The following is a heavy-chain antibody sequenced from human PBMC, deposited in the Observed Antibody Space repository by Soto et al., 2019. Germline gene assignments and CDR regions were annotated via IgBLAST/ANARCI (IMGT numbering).Heavy chain of an antibody. CDR3: AKPRAKVATGAEYFQH. CDR1: GFTFSSYA. J-gene: IGHJ1*01. Sequence: GGSLRLSCAASGFTFSSYAMSWVRQAPGKGLEWVSAISGSGGTTYYADSVKGRFTISRDNSKNTLYLQMNSLRAEDTAVYYCAKPRAKVATGAEYFQHWGQGTLVTVSS. V-gene: IGHV3-23*01. CDR2: ISGSGGTT. D-gene: IGHD2-15*01.